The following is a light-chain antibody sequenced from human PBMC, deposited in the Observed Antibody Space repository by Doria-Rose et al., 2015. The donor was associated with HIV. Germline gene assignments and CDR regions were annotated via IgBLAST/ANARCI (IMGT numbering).Light chain of an antibody. V-gene: IGLV3-1*01. Sequence: TCSGDKLGDKYACWYQQKPGQSPVLVIYQDIKRPSGIPERFSGSNSGNTATLTISGTQTMDEADYYCQAWDSNTSVVFGGGTRLTVL. CDR3: QAWDSNTSVV. CDR2: QDI. J-gene: IGLJ2*01. CDR1: KLGDKY.